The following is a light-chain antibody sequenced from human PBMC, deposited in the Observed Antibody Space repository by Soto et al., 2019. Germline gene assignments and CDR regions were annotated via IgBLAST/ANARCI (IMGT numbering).Light chain of an antibody. J-gene: IGKJ5*01. CDR2: DAS. V-gene: IGKV1-33*01. CDR3: QQYDNHSIT. Sequence: DIQTTQSPSSLSASVGDRVTITCQASHDISNYLKWYQQKQAKAPKLLIYDASNLETGVPSRFSGSGSGTDFTFTISGLQPEDIATYYCQQYDNHSITLGPGTRLEIK. CDR1: HDISNY.